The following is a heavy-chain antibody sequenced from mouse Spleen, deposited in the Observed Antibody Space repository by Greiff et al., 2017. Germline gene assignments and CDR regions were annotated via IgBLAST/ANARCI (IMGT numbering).Heavy chain of an antibody. CDR1: GFSLTSYG. V-gene: IGHV2-2*01. J-gene: IGHJ4*01. D-gene: IGHD3-1*01. CDR2: LWSGGST. Sequence: QVQLKESGPGLVQPSQSLSITCTVSGFSLTSYGVHWVRQSPGKGLAWLGVLWSGGSTDYNAAFIARLSISKDNSKSQVFFKMNSLQADDTAIYYCARKQLGRPSDEMDYWGQGTSGTVAS. CDR3: ARKQLGRPSDEMDY.